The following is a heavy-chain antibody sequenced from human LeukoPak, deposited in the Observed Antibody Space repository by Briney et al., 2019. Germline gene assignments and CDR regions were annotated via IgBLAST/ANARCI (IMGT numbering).Heavy chain of an antibody. CDR3: ARDLSSWGATLYGVFDI. Sequence: PGGSLRLSCAAPGFTFSNYNMNWVRQAPGKGLEWISSITSSSSYKFYADSVKGRFTIFRDNAKNSLYLQMNSLRAEDTAVYYCARDLSSWGATLYGVFDIWGQGTMVTVSS. J-gene: IGHJ3*02. V-gene: IGHV3-21*01. D-gene: IGHD1-26*01. CDR2: ITSSSSYK. CDR1: GFTFSNYN.